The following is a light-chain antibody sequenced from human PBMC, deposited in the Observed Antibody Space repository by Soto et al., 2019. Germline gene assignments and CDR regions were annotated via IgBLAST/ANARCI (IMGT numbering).Light chain of an antibody. CDR3: AAWDDSLNGWV. J-gene: IGLJ3*02. V-gene: IGLV1-36*01. CDR2: YDD. CDR1: SSNIGNNA. Sequence: QSVLTQPPSVSAAPRQRVTISCSGSSSNIGNNAVNWYQQFPGKAPKLLIYYDDLLSSGVSDRFSGSKSGTSASLAISGLQSEDEADYYCAAWDDSLNGWVFGGGTKLTVL.